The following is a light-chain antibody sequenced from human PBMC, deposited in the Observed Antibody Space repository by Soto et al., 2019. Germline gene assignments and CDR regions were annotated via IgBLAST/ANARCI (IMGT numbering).Light chain of an antibody. CDR3: SSYTSSSTPYV. CDR2: DVS. CDR1: SSDVGGYNY. J-gene: IGLJ1*01. V-gene: IGLV2-14*01. Sequence: QSVLTQPASVSGSPGQSITIYCTGTSSDVGGYNYFSWYQQHPGKAPKLMIYDVSNRPSGVSNRFSGSKSGNTASLTISGLQAEDEADYYCSSYTSSSTPYVFGTGTKLTVL.